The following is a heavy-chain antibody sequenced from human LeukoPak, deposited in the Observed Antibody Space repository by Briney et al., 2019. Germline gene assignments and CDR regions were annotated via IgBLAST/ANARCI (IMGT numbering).Heavy chain of an antibody. Sequence: PSETLSLTCTVSGGSISGYYWSWIRQPAGKGLEWVGRVYSSGSTDYSPSLKSRVTMSVDTSKSHFSLQLTSVTAADTAVYYCARDSSSWSYWYFDVWGRGTLVTVSP. CDR3: ARDSSSWSYWYFDV. CDR2: VYSSGST. D-gene: IGHD6-13*01. J-gene: IGHJ2*01. CDR1: GGSISGYY. V-gene: IGHV4-4*07.